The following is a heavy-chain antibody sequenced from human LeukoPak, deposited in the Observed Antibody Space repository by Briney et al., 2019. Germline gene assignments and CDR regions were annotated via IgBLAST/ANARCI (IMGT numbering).Heavy chain of an antibody. V-gene: IGHV3-30*02. Sequence: SGGSLRLSCAASGFTFSSYGMHWVRQAPGKGLEWVAFIRYDGSNKYYADSVKGRFTISRDDSKNTLYLQMNSLRAEDTAVYYCAKDYPNRRDGYKTSMYYFDYWGQGTLVTVSS. CDR2: IRYDGSNK. D-gene: IGHD5-24*01. J-gene: IGHJ4*02. CDR1: GFTFSSYG. CDR3: AKDYPNRRDGYKTSMYYFDY.